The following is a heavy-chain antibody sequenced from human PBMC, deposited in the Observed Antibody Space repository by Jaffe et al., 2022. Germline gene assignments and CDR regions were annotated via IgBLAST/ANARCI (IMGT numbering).Heavy chain of an antibody. CDR2: IKQDGSEK. J-gene: IGHJ5*02. D-gene: IGHD6-6*01. V-gene: IGHV3-7*01. Sequence: EVQLVESGGGLVQPGGSLRLSCAASGFTFSSYWMSWVRQAPGKGLEWVANIKQDGSEKYYVDSVKGRFTISRDNAKNSLYLQMNSLRAEDTAVYYCARERLSSSRAFDPWGQGTLVTVSS. CDR1: GFTFSSYW. CDR3: ARERLSSSRAFDP.